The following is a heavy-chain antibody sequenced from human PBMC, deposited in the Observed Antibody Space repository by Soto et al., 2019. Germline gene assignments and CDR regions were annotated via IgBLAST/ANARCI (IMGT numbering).Heavy chain of an antibody. J-gene: IGHJ4*02. CDR1: GDSIGGYY. CDR2: IYYTGYT. Sequence: HVQLRESGPGLVQPSETLSLTCTVSGDSIGGYYWNWIRQTAGEGLEWIGFIYYTGYTYYNPSPQSRVTLSVDTSKNRFSLNLTSVTAADTAMYYCARHGSRDVVRFDYWGQGILVSVSS. V-gene: IGHV4-59*08. CDR3: ARHGSRDVVRFDY. D-gene: IGHD2-15*01.